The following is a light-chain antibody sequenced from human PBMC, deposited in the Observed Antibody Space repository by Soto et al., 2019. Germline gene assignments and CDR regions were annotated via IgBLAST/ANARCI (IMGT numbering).Light chain of an antibody. J-gene: IGLJ2*01. CDR2: EVS. Sequence: QSVLTQPASVSGSPGQSITISCTGTSSDVGAFEYVSWYQQHPGKAPKILIYEVSNRPSGVSNRFSGSKSGNTASLTISGLQAEDEADYYCSSYTGSTTVVFGGGTKLTVL. CDR3: SSYTGSTTVV. V-gene: IGLV2-14*01. CDR1: SSDVGAFEY.